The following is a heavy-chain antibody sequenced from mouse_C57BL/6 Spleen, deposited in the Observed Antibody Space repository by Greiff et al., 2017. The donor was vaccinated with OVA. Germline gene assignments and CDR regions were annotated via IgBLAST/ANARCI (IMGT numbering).Heavy chain of an antibody. V-gene: IGHV5-17*01. CDR3: ARWNPYYYGSSYGNAMDY. Sequence: EVMLVESGGGLVKPGGSLKLSCAASGFTFSDYGMHWVRQAPEKGLEWVAYISSGSSTIYYADTVKGRFTISRDNAKNTLFLQMTSLRSEDTAMYYCARWNPYYYGSSYGNAMDYWGQGTSVTVSS. CDR1: GFTFSDYG. CDR2: ISSGSSTI. D-gene: IGHD1-1*01. J-gene: IGHJ4*01.